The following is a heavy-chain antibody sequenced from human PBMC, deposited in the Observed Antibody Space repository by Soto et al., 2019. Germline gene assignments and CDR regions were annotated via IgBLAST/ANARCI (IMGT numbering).Heavy chain of an antibody. D-gene: IGHD3-10*01. Sequence: ETLSLTCAVYGGSFSGYYWSWIRQPPGKGLEWIGEINHSGSTNYNPSLKRRVTISVDTSKNQFSLKLSSVTAADTAVYYCARGAGFGELLPFDYWGQGTQVTVSS. V-gene: IGHV4-34*01. CDR1: GGSFSGYY. J-gene: IGHJ4*02. CDR2: INHSGST. CDR3: ARGAGFGELLPFDY.